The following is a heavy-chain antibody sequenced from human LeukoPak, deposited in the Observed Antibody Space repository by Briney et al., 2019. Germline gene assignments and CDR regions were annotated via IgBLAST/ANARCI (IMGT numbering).Heavy chain of an antibody. Sequence: SETLSLTCTVSGGSISSSSYYWGWIRQPPGKGLEWIGSIYYSGSTNYNPSLKSRVTISVDTSMNQFSLKLSSVTAADTAVYYCACGTMDAFDIWGQGTMVTVSS. D-gene: IGHD1-26*01. V-gene: IGHV4-39*07. CDR2: IYYSGST. CDR1: GGSISSSSYY. CDR3: ACGTMDAFDI. J-gene: IGHJ3*02.